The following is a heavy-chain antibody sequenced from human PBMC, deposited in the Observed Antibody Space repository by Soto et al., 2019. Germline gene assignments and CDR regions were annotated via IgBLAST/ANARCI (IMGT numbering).Heavy chain of an antibody. D-gene: IGHD2-15*01. CDR3: ARAYSDAFDI. CDR2: ISSSGSGI. V-gene: IGHV3-11*01. Sequence: VQLVESGGGLVTPGGSLRLSCAASGFTFSDYYMTWIRQAPGKGLEWVSYISSSGSGIYYPDSMKRRFIISKDHAKKSLYLQMTRLIAEDTAAYYCARAYSDAFDIWGQGTMVTVSS. J-gene: IGHJ3*02. CDR1: GFTFSDYY.